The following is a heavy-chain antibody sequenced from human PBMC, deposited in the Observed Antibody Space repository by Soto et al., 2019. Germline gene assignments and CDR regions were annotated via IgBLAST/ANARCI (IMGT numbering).Heavy chain of an antibody. D-gene: IGHD4-17*01. J-gene: IGHJ1*01. V-gene: IGHV3-74*01. CDR2: INNDGSST. CDR1: GFTFSSYW. Sequence: GGSLRLSCAVSGFTFSSYWMHWVRQAPGKGLVWVSRINNDGSSTSYADSVKGRFTISRDNAKNTLYLQMNSLRVEDTAVYYCVRDAPPTVLAYCGQGSLVTVSS. CDR3: VRDAPPTVLAY.